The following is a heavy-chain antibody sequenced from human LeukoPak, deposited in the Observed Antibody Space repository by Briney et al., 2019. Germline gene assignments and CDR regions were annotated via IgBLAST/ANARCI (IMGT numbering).Heavy chain of an antibody. Sequence: GGSLRLSCAASGFTFSSYAMSWVRQAPGKGLEWVSAISGSGGSTYYADPVKGRFTISRDNSKNTLYLQMNSLRADDTAVYYCAKSTSTSWYYFDYWGQGTLVTVSS. D-gene: IGHD6-13*01. J-gene: IGHJ4*02. CDR1: GFTFSSYA. CDR3: AKSTSTSWYYFDY. CDR2: ISGSGGST. V-gene: IGHV3-23*01.